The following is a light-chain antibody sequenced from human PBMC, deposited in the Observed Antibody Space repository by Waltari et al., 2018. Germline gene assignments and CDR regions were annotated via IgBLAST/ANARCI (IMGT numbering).Light chain of an antibody. CDR3: QQFHYLWT. J-gene: IGKJ1*01. CDR1: QDIKSS. CDR2: DAS. V-gene: IGKV1-33*01. Sequence: DIQLNTSPSYLSASVGARVTITCQASQDIKSSLNCYQQKPGKAPNLLIYDASTLETGVPSRFRGSRSGTDFTFTISSLQPEDIATYYCQQFHYLWTFGQGTKVEIK.